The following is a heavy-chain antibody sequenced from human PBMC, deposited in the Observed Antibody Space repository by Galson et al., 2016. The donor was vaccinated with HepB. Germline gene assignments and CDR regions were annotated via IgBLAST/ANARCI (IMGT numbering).Heavy chain of an antibody. J-gene: IGHJ4*02. CDR2: ISAYQGNT. CDR3: ARSLQYGLLTGSSAGFGY. D-gene: IGHD3-9*01. Sequence: SVKVSCKASGYTFTSYGINWVRQAPGQGLEYMGWISAYQGNTKYAQKFQGRVTMTTDTPTSTAYMELRSLSSDDTAVYYCARSLQYGLLTGSSAGFGYWGQGTLVTVSS. CDR1: GYTFTSYG. V-gene: IGHV1-18*01.